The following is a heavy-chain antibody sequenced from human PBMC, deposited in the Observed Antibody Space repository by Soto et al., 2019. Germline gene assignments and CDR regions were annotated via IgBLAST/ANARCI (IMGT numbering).Heavy chain of an antibody. CDR2: ISSSSSYT. D-gene: IGHD2-15*01. CDR3: ARGEGYCSGGSCPDFGY. CDR1: GFTFSDYY. V-gene: IGHV3-11*06. Sequence: QVQLVESGGGLVKPGGSLRLSCAASGFTFSDYYMSWIRQAPGKGLEWVSYISSSSSYTNYADSVKGRFTISRDNAKNSLYLQMNSLRAEDTTVYYCARGEGYCSGGSCPDFGYWGQGTLVTVSS. J-gene: IGHJ4*02.